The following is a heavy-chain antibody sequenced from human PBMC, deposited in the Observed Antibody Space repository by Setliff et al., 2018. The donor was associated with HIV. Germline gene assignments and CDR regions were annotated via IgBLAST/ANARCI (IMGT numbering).Heavy chain of an antibody. CDR3: SRSQGIGNYYMDD. Sequence: PGGSLRLSCAASGFTFSTHCMNWVRQAPGKGLEWISSISWRSTYIYYSDSVKGRFTISRDDATNSLFLQVNSLRDEDTAVYYCSRSQGIGNYYMDDWGTGTTVTVSS. J-gene: IGHJ6*03. D-gene: IGHD3-10*01. V-gene: IGHV3-21*06. CDR2: ISWRSTYI. CDR1: GFTFSTHC.